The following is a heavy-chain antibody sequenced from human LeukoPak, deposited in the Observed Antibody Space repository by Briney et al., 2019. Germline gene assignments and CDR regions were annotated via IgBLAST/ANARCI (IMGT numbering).Heavy chain of an antibody. Sequence: PSETLSLTCTVSGGSISSYYWSWIRQPPGKGLEWIGYIYYSGSTNYNPSLKSRVTISVDTSKNQFSLKLSSVTAADTAVYYCARQRYSSGWSWDYWGQGTLVTVSS. CDR3: ARQRYSSGWSWDY. J-gene: IGHJ4*02. CDR2: IYYSGST. D-gene: IGHD6-19*01. V-gene: IGHV4-59*08. CDR1: GGSISSYY.